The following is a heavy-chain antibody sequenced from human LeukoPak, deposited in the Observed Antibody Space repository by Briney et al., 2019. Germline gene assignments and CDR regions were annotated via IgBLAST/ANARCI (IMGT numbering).Heavy chain of an antibody. CDR1: GFTLSSYA. CDR2: ISYDGSNK. D-gene: IGHD3-22*01. CDR3: AREFRYYYDSSGYSLGAFDI. Sequence: GGSLRLSCAASGFTLSSYAMSWVRQAPGKGLEWVAVISYDGSNKYYADSVKGRFTISRDNSKNTLYLQMNSLRAEDTAVYYCAREFRYYYDSSGYSLGAFDIWGQGTMVTVSS. V-gene: IGHV3-30*03. J-gene: IGHJ3*02.